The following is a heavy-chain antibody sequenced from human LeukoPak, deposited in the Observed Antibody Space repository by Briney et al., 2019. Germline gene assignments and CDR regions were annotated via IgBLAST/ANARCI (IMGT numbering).Heavy chain of an antibody. CDR2: IRSKAFGGTT. J-gene: IGHJ4*02. CDR3: TRDLQGYFGS. Sequence: QSGGSLRLSCAASGFTFSSSEMNWVRQAPGKGLEWVGFIRSKAFGGTTDYAASVKGRFTISRDDSKSIAYLQMNSLITEDTAVYYCTRDLQGYFGSGGPGTLVTVSS. V-gene: IGHV3-49*04. D-gene: IGHD3-10*01. CDR1: GFTFSSSE.